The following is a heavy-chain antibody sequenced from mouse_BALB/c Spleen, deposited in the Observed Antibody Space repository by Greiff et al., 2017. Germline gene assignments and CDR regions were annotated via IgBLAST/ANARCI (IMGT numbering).Heavy chain of an antibody. J-gene: IGHJ3*01. D-gene: IGHD2-4*01. V-gene: IGHV1-14*01. CDR1: GYTFTSYV. CDR3: ARHDYVAGFAY. Sequence: VQLQQSGPELVKPGASVKMSCKASGYTFTSYVMHWVKQKPGQGLEWIGYINPYNDGTKYNEKFKGKATLTSDKSSSTVYMEISSLTSEDSAVYYCARHDYVAGFAYWGQGTLVTVSA. CDR2: INPYNDGT.